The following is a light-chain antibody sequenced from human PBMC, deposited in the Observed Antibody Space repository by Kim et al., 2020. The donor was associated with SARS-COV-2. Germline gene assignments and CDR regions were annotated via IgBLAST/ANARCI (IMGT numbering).Light chain of an antibody. CDR2: GRN. CDR3: NSRDNSGDHVV. V-gene: IGLV3-19*01. CDR1: SLRTYY. Sequence: ALAKTVWITCPGDSLRTYYAILYQHKQGPVPLLVFDGRNNRPSGIPDRFSGSSSGNTASLTVTGAQAVDEADYYCNSRDNSGDHVVFGGGTQLTVL. J-gene: IGLJ3*02.